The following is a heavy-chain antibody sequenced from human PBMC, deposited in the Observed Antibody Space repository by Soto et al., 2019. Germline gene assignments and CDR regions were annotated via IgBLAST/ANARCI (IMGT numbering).Heavy chain of an antibody. CDR2: IYYSGST. J-gene: IGHJ4*02. D-gene: IGHD5-18*01. CDR3: AGGKIAYSDGYPDY. V-gene: IGHV4-59*01. Sequence: SENLSLTCTVSGGSISSYYWSWIRQPPGKGLEWIGYIYYSGSTNYNPSLKSRVTISVDTSKNQFSLKLSSGTAADTAVYYCAGGKIAYSDGYPDYWGQGTLVT. CDR1: GGSISSYY.